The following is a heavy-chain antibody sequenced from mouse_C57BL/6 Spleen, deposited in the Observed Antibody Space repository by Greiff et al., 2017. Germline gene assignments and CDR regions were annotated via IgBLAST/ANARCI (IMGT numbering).Heavy chain of an antibody. D-gene: IGHD1-1*01. J-gene: IGHJ3*01. V-gene: IGHV1-69*01. CDR2: IDPSDSYT. CDR3: ARSAPLYYGSSSLAY. Sequence: QVQLQQPGAELVMPGASVKLSCKASGYTFTSYWMHWVKQRPGQGLEWIGEIDPSDSYTNYNQKFKGKSTLTVDKSSSPAYMQLSSLTSEDSAVYYCARSAPLYYGSSSLAYWGQGTLVTVSA. CDR1: GYTFTSYW.